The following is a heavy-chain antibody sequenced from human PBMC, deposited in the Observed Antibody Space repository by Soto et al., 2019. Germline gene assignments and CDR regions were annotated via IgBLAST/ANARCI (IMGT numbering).Heavy chain of an antibody. Sequence: AGESLKISCKGSGYSFTTSWITWVRQMPGKGLEWMGRIDPSDSYTSYNPSFQGHVTVSTDKSISTAYLQWNSLKASDTAMYYCARHALEITGAFDIWGQGTMVTVSS. D-gene: IGHD2-8*02. CDR1: GYSFTTSW. CDR2: IDPSDSYT. J-gene: IGHJ3*02. CDR3: ARHALEITGAFDI. V-gene: IGHV5-10-1*01.